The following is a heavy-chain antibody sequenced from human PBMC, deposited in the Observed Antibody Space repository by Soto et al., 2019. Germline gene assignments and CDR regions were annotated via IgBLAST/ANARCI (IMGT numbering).Heavy chain of an antibody. CDR3: ARTTAAIHLNY. CDR1: GGSLSGNY. CDR2: THHSGST. D-gene: IGHD2-21*02. J-gene: IGHJ4*02. Sequence: QAQLQQWGTGLLKPSETLSLTCAVYGGSLSGNYWGWIRQPPGKGLEWIGETHHSGSTAYNPSLKSRVTLSVDTSRNPFSLKLSSVTAADTAVYYCARTTAAIHLNYWSQGTLVTVSS. V-gene: IGHV4-34*01.